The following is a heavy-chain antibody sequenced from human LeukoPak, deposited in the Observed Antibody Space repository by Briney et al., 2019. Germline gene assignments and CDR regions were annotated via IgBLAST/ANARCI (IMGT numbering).Heavy chain of an antibody. V-gene: IGHV4-30-2*01. CDR1: GGSISSGGYS. Sequence: KPSETLSLTCAVSGGSISSGGYSWSWIRQPPGKGLEWIGYTYHSGSTYYNPSLKSRVTISVDRSKNQFSLKLSSVTAADTAVYYCASSGYYYDSSGYYPDYWGQGTLVTVSS. D-gene: IGHD3-22*01. J-gene: IGHJ4*02. CDR3: ASSGYYYDSSGYYPDY. CDR2: TYHSGST.